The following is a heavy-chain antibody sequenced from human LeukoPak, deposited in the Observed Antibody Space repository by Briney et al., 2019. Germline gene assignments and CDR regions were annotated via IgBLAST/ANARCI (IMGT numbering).Heavy chain of an antibody. J-gene: IGHJ5*02. D-gene: IGHD3-10*01. CDR2: MNPNSGNT. CDR1: GYTFTSYD. Sequence: ASVKVSCKASGYTFTSYDINWVRQATGQGLEWMGWMNPNSGNTGYAQKFQGRVTMTRNTSISTAYMELSSLRSEDTAVYYCARNGYNYYGSGSYANWFDPWGQGTLVTVSS. V-gene: IGHV1-8*01. CDR3: ARNGYNYYGSGSYANWFDP.